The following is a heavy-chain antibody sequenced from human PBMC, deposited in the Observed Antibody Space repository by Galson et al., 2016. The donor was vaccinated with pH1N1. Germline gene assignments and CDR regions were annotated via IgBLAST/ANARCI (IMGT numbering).Heavy chain of an antibody. Sequence: SLRLSCAASGFSISTYWMTWVRQAPGKGLEWVANIGQDGGKIYYVDSVKGRFTISRDNAKNSLYLQMNSLRREDTAVDYCARAIGAADSLWGQGTLVTVSS. CDR3: ARAIGAADSL. CDR1: GFSISTYW. CDR2: IGQDGGKI. J-gene: IGHJ4*02. V-gene: IGHV3-7*04. D-gene: IGHD6-13*01.